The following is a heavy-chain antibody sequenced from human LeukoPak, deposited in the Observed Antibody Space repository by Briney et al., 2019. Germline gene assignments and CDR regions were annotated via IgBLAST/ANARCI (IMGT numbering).Heavy chain of an antibody. J-gene: IGHJ6*04. CDR1: GFTFSSYS. D-gene: IGHD3-10*02. Sequence: GGSLRLSCAASGFTFSSYSMNWVRQAPGKGLEWISYISSSSTTIYYADSVKGRFTISRDNAKNSLYLQMNSLRAEDTAVYYCAELGITMIGGVWGKGTTVTISS. CDR3: AELGITMIGGV. CDR2: ISSSSTTI. V-gene: IGHV3-48*01.